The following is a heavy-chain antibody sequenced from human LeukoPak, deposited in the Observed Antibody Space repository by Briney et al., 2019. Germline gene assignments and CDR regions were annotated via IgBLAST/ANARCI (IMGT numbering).Heavy chain of an antibody. CDR2: IYYTGST. J-gene: IGHJ3*02. CDR3: ARRSGSRDAFDI. V-gene: IGHV4-4*07. CDR1: GGSISSYY. Sequence: SETLSLTCIVSGGSISSYYWAWIRQPAGKGLECIGRIYYTGSTNYNPSLKSRVTMSVEMSKNQFSLKLSSVTAADTAVYYCARRSGSRDAFDIWGQGTMVTVSS. D-gene: IGHD1-26*01.